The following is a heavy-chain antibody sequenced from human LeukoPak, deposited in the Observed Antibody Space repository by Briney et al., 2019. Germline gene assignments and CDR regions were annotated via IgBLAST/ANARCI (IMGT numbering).Heavy chain of an antibody. J-gene: IGHJ4*02. Sequence: SVKVSCKASGGTFSSYAISWVRQAPGQGLEWMGRIIPILGIANYAQKFQGRVTITADKSTSTAYMELSSLRSEDTAVYYCARDHERAYYDSSGYYWIYWGQGTLVTVSS. D-gene: IGHD3-22*01. V-gene: IGHV1-69*04. CDR2: IIPILGIA. CDR1: GGTFSSYA. CDR3: ARDHERAYYDSSGYYWIY.